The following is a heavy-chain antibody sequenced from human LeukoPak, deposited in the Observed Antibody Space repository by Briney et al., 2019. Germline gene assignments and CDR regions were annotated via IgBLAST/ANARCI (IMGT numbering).Heavy chain of an antibody. CDR2: IWYDGSNK. CDR1: GFTFSGYG. D-gene: IGHD3-22*01. CDR3: ARDSVGRCVDYCDSSGYCFAHY. V-gene: IGHV3-33*01. J-gene: IGHJ4*02. Sequence: SGGSLRLSCAASGFTFSGYGMHWVRQAPGKGLEWVAVIWYDGSNKYYADSVKGRFTISRDNSKNTLYLQMNSLRAEDTAVYYCARDSVGRCVDYCDSSGYCFAHYWGQGTLVTVSS.